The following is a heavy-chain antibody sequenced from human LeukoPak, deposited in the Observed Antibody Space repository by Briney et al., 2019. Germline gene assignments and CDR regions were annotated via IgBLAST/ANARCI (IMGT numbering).Heavy chain of an antibody. Sequence: GGSLRLSCAASGFTFSAYAMTWVRQAPGRGLEWVSTIRGSGGSTYYADSVKGRFTISRDISKNTLYLQMNNLRAEDTAVYYCARYCSGGNCYSGFVYWGQGTLVAVSS. CDR3: ARYCSGGNCYSGFVY. D-gene: IGHD2-15*01. J-gene: IGHJ4*02. CDR2: IRGSGGST. CDR1: GFTFSAYA. V-gene: IGHV3-23*01.